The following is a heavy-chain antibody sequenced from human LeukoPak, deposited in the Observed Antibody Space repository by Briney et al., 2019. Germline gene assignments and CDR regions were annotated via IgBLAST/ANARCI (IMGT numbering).Heavy chain of an antibody. CDR2: ISGSAGST. CDR3: ARGGGLRSVFAFDI. J-gene: IGHJ3*02. Sequence: PGGSLRLSCAASGFTFSSYGMSWVRQAPGKGLEWVAAISGSAGSTYYADSVKGRFTISRDNSKNTLYLQMDSLRAEDTAVYYCARGGGLRSVFAFDIWGQGTMVTVSS. V-gene: IGHV3-23*01. D-gene: IGHD2-15*01. CDR1: GFTFSSYG.